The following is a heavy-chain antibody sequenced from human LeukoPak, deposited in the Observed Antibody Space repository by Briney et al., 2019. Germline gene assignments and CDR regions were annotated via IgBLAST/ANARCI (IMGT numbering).Heavy chain of an antibody. CDR1: GFTFRSYW. Sequence: PSGGSLRLSCAASGFTFRSYWMHWVRQAPGKGLVWVSRINGDGSSTSYADSVKGRFTITRDNAKNTLCLQMNSLRAEDTAVYYCARAMAVAARIVRFDIWGQGTMVTVSS. D-gene: IGHD6-19*01. J-gene: IGHJ3*02. V-gene: IGHV3-74*01. CDR2: INGDGSST. CDR3: ARAMAVAARIVRFDI.